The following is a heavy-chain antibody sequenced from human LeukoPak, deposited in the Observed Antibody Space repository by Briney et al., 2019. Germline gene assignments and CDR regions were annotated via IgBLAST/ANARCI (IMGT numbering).Heavy chain of an antibody. CDR2: ISSSGSTI. J-gene: IGHJ6*03. CDR3: ARALSEMATKYYYYYYYMDV. V-gene: IGHV3-11*01. Sequence: GGSLRLSCAASGFTFSDYYMSWIRQAPGKGLEWVSYISSSGSTIYYADSVKGRFTISRDNAKNSLYLQMNSLRAEDTAVYYCARALSEMATKYYYYYYYMDVWGKGTTVTISS. D-gene: IGHD5-24*01. CDR1: GFTFSDYY.